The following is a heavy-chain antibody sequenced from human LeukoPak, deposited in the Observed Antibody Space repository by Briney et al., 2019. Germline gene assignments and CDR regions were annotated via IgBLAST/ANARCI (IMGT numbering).Heavy chain of an antibody. Sequence: GESLKISCKGSGYSFTSYWIGWVRQMPGKGLEWMGIIYPGDSDTRYSPSFQGQVTISADKSISTAYLQWSSLKASDTAMYYCARRKDYGEALQWWIFDYWGQGTLVTVSS. CDR1: GYSFTSYW. D-gene: IGHD4-17*01. V-gene: IGHV5-51*01. CDR3: ARRKDYGEALQWWIFDY. CDR2: IYPGDSDT. J-gene: IGHJ4*02.